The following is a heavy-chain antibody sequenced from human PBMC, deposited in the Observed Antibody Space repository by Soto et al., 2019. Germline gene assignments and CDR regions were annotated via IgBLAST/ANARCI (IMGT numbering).Heavy chain of an antibody. V-gene: IGHV4-59*01. Sequence: PSDTLCRTCTVAGGSIGRYYWSWMRQPPGECLEWIACIYSSRSTNYTPSLTSRVTISVDTSTNQFSLTLSSVTAADTAVYYCARDLGYYYDSSGYLSWFDPWGQGTLVTV. CDR1: GGSIGRYY. CDR3: ARDLGYYYDSSGYLSWFDP. J-gene: IGHJ5*02. D-gene: IGHD3-22*01. CDR2: IYSSRST.